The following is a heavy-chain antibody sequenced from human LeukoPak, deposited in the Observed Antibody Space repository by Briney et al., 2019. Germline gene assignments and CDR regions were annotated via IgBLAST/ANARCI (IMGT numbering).Heavy chain of an antibody. D-gene: IGHD4-17*01. CDR2: ISGSGGST. CDR1: GFTFSSYA. J-gene: IGHJ4*02. Sequence: GGSLRLSCAASGFTFSSYAMSWVRQAPGKGLEWVSGISGSGGSTHYADSVKGRLTISRDNSKNTLYLQMNSLRAEDTAVYYCAKGVDTTVTTGFDYWGQGTLVTVSS. V-gene: IGHV3-23*01. CDR3: AKGVDTTVTTGFDY.